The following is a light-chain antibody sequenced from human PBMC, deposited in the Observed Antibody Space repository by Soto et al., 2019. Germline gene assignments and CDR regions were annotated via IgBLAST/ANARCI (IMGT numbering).Light chain of an antibody. Sequence: EIVLTQSPGTLSLSPGERATLSCRASQSVSSSYLAWYQQKPGQAPRLLIYGASSRATGIPDRFSGSGSGTDFTLTISSLQPDDFATYFCQQYQTYSTFGQGTRLEIK. CDR3: QQYQTYST. J-gene: IGKJ5*01. CDR2: GAS. V-gene: IGKV3-20*01. CDR1: QSVSSSY.